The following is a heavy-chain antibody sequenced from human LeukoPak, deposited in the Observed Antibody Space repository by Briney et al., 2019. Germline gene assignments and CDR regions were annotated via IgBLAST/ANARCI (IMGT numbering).Heavy chain of an antibody. J-gene: IGHJ4*02. CDR3: ASERRLGYLYWDS. D-gene: IGHD5-24*01. CDR1: GGSISSTSYY. V-gene: IGHV4-39*07. CDR2: IYYKGTS. Sequence: SETLSLTCILSGGSISSTSYYWGWIRQPPGRGLEWIGDIYYKGTSDYNPSLASRVTISVDTSKNQFSLNVSSLTAADTAVYYCASERRLGYLYWDSWGQGILVTVSS.